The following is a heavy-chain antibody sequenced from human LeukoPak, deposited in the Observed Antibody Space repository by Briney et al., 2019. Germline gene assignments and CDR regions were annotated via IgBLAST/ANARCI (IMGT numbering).Heavy chain of an antibody. CDR3: ARASNEDRTGYFLYHFDH. CDR1: GGTFSSYA. CDR2: IIPIFGTA. Sequence: GSSVKVSCKASGGTFSSYAISWVRQAPGQGLEWMGGIIPIFGTANYAQKFQGRVTITADESTSTAYMELSSLRSEDTAVYYCARASNEDRTGYFLYHFDHWGQGTLVTVST. V-gene: IGHV1-69*01. D-gene: IGHD3-22*01. J-gene: IGHJ4*02.